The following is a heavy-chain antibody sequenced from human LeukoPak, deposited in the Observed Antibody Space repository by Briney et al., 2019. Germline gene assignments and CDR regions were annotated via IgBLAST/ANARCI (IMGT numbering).Heavy chain of an antibody. Sequence: GGSLRLSCTASGFSFSGHWMHWAHQLPGKGLVWVSRISPTGSTTSYADSVKGRFTVSRDNAKNTLYPQVNNLRAEDTAVYYCARGPNSNWSGLDFWGQGTLLTVSS. CDR3: ARGPNSNWSGLDF. CDR1: GFSFSGHW. CDR2: ISPTGSTT. D-gene: IGHD6-6*01. J-gene: IGHJ4*02. V-gene: IGHV3-74*01.